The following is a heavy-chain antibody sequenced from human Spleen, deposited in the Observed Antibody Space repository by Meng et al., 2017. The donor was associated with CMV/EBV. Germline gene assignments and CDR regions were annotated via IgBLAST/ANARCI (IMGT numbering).Heavy chain of an antibody. J-gene: IGHJ5*02. Sequence: ASVKVSCKASGYTFTGYYMHWVRQAPGQGLEWMGWINPNSGGTNYAQKFQGRVTMTRDTSISTADMELSRLRSDDTAVYYCAREGCSSTSCYLRFDPWGQGTLVTVSS. D-gene: IGHD2-2*01. CDR1: GYTFTGYY. CDR3: AREGCSSTSCYLRFDP. CDR2: INPNSGGT. V-gene: IGHV1-2*02.